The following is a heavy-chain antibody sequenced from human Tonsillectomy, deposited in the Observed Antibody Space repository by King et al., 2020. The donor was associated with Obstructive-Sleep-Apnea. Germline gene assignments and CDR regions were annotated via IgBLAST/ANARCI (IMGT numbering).Heavy chain of an antibody. J-gene: IGHJ4*02. CDR1: GGSFSGYY. CDR2: ITYSGST. V-gene: IGHV4-34*01. Sequence: VQLQQWGAGLLKPAETLSLTCAVYGGSFSGYYWSWIRQAPGKGLECGVDITYSGSTNYNPSLKSRVTMSVDTSTNQFSLNLSSVTAADAAVYYCATLVTAGYWGQGTLVSVSS. CDR3: ATLVTAGY. D-gene: IGHD4-23*01.